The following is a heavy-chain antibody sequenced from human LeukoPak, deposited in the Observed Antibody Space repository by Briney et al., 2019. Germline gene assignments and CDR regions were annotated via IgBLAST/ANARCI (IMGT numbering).Heavy chain of an antibody. V-gene: IGHV1-8*01. J-gene: IGHJ5*02. CDR2: MNPNSGNT. D-gene: IGHD6-19*01. CDR1: GYTFTSYD. CDR3: ARTSSGWYGGSFDP. Sequence: ASVRVSCKASGYTFTSYDINWVRQATGQGLEWMGWMNPNSGNTGYAQKFQGRVTMTRNTSISTAYMGLSSLRSEDTAVYYCARTSSGWYGGSFDPWGQGTLVTVSS.